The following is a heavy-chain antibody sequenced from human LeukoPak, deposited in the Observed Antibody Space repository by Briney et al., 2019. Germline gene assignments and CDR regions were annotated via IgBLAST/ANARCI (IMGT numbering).Heavy chain of an antibody. CDR3: ARDAQPDLPGIAVAGRGWFDP. CDR1: GYTFTTYG. J-gene: IGHJ5*02. V-gene: IGHV1-18*01. CDR2: ISAYEGNT. Sequence: ASVKLSCKASGYTFTTYGVSWVRQAPGQGLEWVGWISAYEGNTNYAQNLQGRVTMTTDTSTSTAYMELRSLRSDDTDVYYCARDAQPDLPGIAVAGRGWFDPWGQGPLVTVSS. D-gene: IGHD6-19*01.